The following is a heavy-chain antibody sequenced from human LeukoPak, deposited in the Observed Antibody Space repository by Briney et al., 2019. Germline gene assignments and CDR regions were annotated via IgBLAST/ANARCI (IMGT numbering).Heavy chain of an antibody. CDR2: IIPIFGTA. J-gene: IGHJ4*02. V-gene: IGHV1-69*13. CDR1: GGIFSSYA. CDR3: ATCARNFYCYRFDY. Sequence: SVNVSCKASGGIFSSYAISWVRQAPGQGLEWMGGIIPIFGTANYAQKFQGRVTITADESTSTAYMELSSLRSEDTAVYYCATCARNFYCYRFDYWGQGTLVTVSS. D-gene: IGHD2-2*02.